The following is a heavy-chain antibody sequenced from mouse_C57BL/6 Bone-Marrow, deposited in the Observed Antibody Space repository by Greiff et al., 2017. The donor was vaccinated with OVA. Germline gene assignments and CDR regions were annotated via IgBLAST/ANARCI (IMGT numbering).Heavy chain of an antibody. D-gene: IGHD1-1*01. V-gene: IGHV1-81*01. CDR2: IYPRSGNT. CDR1: GYTFTSYG. CDR3: ANYYGSSYEGYFDY. Sequence: VQLQQSGAELARPGASVKLSCKASGYTFTSYGISWVKQRTGQGLEWIGEIYPRSGNTYYNEKFKGKATLTADKSSSTAYMELRSLTSEDSAVYFCANYYGSSYEGYFDYWGQGTTLTVSS. J-gene: IGHJ2*01.